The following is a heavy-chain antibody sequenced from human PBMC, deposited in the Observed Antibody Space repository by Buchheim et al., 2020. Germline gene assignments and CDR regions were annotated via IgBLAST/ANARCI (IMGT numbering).Heavy chain of an antibody. J-gene: IGHJ5*02. V-gene: IGHV4-31*03. D-gene: IGHD2-2*02. CDR3: TGIPAGNTCGWFDP. Sequence: QVQLQESGPGLVKSSQTLSLTCYVSGGSISSGSYYWNWIRQHPEKGLEWIGYMFYNGRSNYNPSLKSRATISIDTFKSQFSLRLTSVTAADTALYYCTGIPAGNTCGWFDPWGQGTL. CDR2: MFYNGRS. CDR1: GGSISSGSYY.